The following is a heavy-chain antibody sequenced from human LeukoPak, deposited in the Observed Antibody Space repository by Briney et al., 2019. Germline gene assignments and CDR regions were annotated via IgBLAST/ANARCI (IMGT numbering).Heavy chain of an antibody. CDR1: GYTFTSYY. Sequence: ASVRVSCKASGYTFTSYYMHWVRQAPGQGLEWMGLINPSGGTTRYAQKFQGRVTMTRDLSTSTDYMELSSLRSDDTAVYFCARDNSVGDYAWWFDPWGQGTLVTVSS. J-gene: IGHJ5*02. V-gene: IGHV1-46*01. CDR3: ARDNSVGDYAWWFDP. D-gene: IGHD1-26*01. CDR2: INPSGGTT.